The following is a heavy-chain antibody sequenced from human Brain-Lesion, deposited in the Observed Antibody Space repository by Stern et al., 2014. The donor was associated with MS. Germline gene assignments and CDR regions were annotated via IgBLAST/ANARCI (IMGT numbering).Heavy chain of an antibody. J-gene: IGHJ4*02. CDR3: ARRGDSSSSGFDY. D-gene: IGHD6-6*01. CDR1: GYRFTSNW. CDR2: ISPGDSDT. Sequence: EVQLVQSGGEVKKPGGSLKISCKGSGYRFTSNWIGWVRQMPGKGLEWMGIISPGDSDTRYSASFQGQVTISADKSNSTAYLQWSSLQASDTAMYYCARRGDSSSSGFDYWGQGTLVIVSS. V-gene: IGHV5-51*01.